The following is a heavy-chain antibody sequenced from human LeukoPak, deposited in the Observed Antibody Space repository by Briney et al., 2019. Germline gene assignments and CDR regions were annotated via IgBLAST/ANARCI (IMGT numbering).Heavy chain of an antibody. CDR1: GSTVSSNY. D-gene: IGHD4-23*01. V-gene: IGHV3-11*04. J-gene: IGHJ4*02. CDR3: ARDANGGNVPFDY. Sequence: GGSLRLSCAASGSTVSSNYMSWVRQAPGKGLEWVSYISGGGETRYYADSVKGRFTISRDNGKNSLYLQMNSLRVEDTAVYYCARDANGGNVPFDYWGLGTPVTVSS. CDR2: ISGGGETR.